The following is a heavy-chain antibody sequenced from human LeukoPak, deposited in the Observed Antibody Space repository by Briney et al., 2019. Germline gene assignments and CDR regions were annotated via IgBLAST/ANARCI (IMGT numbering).Heavy chain of an antibody. V-gene: IGHV3-7*01. CDR1: GFTFSYYW. CDR3: ARAGIAAAASSYNWFDP. J-gene: IGHJ5*02. D-gene: IGHD6-13*01. Sequence: GGSLRLSCAASGFTFSYYWLSWVRQAPGKGLEWVANINQAESAKYYVDSVKGRFAISKDNAKNSLYLQMNSLRAEDTAVYYCARAGIAAAASSYNWFDPWGQGTLVTVSS. CDR2: INQAESAK.